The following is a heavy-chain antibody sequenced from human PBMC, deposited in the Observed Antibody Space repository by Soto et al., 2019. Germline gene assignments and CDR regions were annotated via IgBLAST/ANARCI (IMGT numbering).Heavy chain of an antibody. D-gene: IGHD2-15*01. J-gene: IGHJ6*02. CDR2: INYSGST. CDR3: ARALGLGDCSGGSCYPYYYYGMDV. Sequence: SETLSLTCTVSGGSISSYYWSWIRQPPGKGLEWIGFINYSGSTNYNPSLKSRVTISVDTSKNQFSLKLSSVTAADTAVYYCARALGLGDCSGGSCYPYYYYGMDVWGQGTTVTVSS. CDR1: GGSISSYY. V-gene: IGHV4-59*01.